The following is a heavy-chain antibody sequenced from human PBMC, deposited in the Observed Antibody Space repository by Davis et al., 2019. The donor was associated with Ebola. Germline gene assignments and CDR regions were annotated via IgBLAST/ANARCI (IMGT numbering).Heavy chain of an antibody. CDR3: TATRSNFDY. Sequence: GGSLRLSCAASGFTFSGSAMHWVRQASGKGLEWVGRIRSKANSYATAYAASVKGRFTISRDDSKNTAYLQMNSLKTEDTAVYYCTATRSNFDYWGQGTLVTVSS. V-gene: IGHV3-73*01. CDR1: GFTFSGSA. CDR2: IRSKANSYAT. J-gene: IGHJ4*02. D-gene: IGHD2/OR15-2a*01.